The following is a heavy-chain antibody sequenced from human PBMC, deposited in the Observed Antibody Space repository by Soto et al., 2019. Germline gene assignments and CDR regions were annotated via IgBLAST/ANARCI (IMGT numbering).Heavy chain of an antibody. CDR3: ARRGMVRGRGVGP. CDR2: INHSGST. V-gene: IGHV4-34*01. J-gene: IGHJ5*02. Sequence: QVQLQQWGAGLLKPSETLSLTCAVYGGSFSGYYWSWIRQPPGKGLEWIGEINHSGSTNYNPSLKSRVTISVDTYKNQFSLKLSSVTAADTAVYYCARRGMVRGRGVGPWGQGTLVTVSS. CDR1: GGSFSGYY. D-gene: IGHD3-10*01.